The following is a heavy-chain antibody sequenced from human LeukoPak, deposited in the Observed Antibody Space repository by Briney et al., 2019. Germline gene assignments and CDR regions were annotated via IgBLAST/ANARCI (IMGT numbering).Heavy chain of an antibody. J-gene: IGHJ6*03. V-gene: IGHV1-69*05. CDR2: IIPFFGTA. Sequence: SVNVSCKASGCTFSSCAISWVRQAPGQGLEWMGGIIPFFGTANYAQKFQGRVTITTDESTSTAYMELSSLRSEDTAVYYCARERWVAGYCSSTSCYTHYYYMDVWGKGTTVTVSS. D-gene: IGHD2-2*02. CDR1: GCTFSSCA. CDR3: ARERWVAGYCSSTSCYTHYYYMDV.